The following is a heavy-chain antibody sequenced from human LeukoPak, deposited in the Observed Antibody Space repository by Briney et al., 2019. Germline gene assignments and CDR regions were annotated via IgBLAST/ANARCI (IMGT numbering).Heavy chain of an antibody. J-gene: IGHJ6*04. CDR3: AKDLRDILTGPSSYYYGMDV. V-gene: IGHV3-30*18. Sequence: PGRSLRLSCAASGFTFSSYGMHWVRQAPGKGLEWVAVISYDGSNKYYADSVKGRFTISRDNSKNTLYLQMNSLRAEDTAVYYCAKDLRDILTGPSSYYYGMDVWGKGTTVTVSS. CDR1: GFTFSSYG. CDR2: ISYDGSNK. D-gene: IGHD3-9*01.